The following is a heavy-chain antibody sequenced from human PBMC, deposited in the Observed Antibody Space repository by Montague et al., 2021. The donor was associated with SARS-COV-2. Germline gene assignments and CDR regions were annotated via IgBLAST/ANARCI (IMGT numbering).Heavy chain of an antibody. D-gene: IGHD3-10*01. CDR1: GSSFSGYY. CDR3: ARLRDGVVPSPILGVGPFYSYYYMDV. V-gene: IGHV4-34*01. J-gene: IGHJ6*03. CDR2: INHGGST. Sequence: SETLSLTCAVHGSSFSGYYWNWIRQSPGKGLEWIGEINHGGSTKSSPSLKGRLTISTDTSKNQFSLKLTSVAAADTAVYYCARLRDGVVPSPILGVGPFYSYYYMDVWGRGTPVTVS.